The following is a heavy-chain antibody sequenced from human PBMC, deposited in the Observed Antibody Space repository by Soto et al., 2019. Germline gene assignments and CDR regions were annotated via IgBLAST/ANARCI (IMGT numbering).Heavy chain of an antibody. J-gene: IGHJ5*02. CDR3: ASRIIAAAGIHWFYP. D-gene: IGHD6-13*01. CDR2: ISYDGSNK. CDR1: GFTFSSYA. V-gene: IGHV3-30-3*01. Sequence: GGSLRLSCAASGFTFSSYAMHWVRQAPGKGLEWVAVISYDGSNKYYADSVKGRFTISRDNSKKTLYLQMNSLRAEDTAVYYCASRIIAAAGIHWFYPWGQGTLVTVSS.